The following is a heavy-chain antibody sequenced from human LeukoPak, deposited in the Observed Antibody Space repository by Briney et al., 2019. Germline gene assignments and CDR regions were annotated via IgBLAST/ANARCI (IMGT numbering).Heavy chain of an antibody. Sequence: GGSLRLSCAASGFTFGSYAMSWVRQAPGKGLEWVSAISGNGGSTFYADSVKGRFSISRDNPKNTLYLQMNSLRAEDTAVYYCARDVRQDSSGYYYIYWGQGTLVTVSS. CDR3: ARDVRQDSSGYYYIY. J-gene: IGHJ4*02. D-gene: IGHD3-22*01. CDR1: GFTFGSYA. CDR2: ISGNGGST. V-gene: IGHV3-23*01.